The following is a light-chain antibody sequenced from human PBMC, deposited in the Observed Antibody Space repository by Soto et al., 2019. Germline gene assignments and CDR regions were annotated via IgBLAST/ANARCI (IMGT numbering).Light chain of an antibody. CDR1: QSVSANY. CDR3: QYFGNSLLT. CDR2: AAS. Sequence: EIVLTQTPGTLSLSPGERATLSCRTSQSVSANYLAWYQQKLGQAPRLLLYAASSRAAGIPARFSGSGSGTYFTLTISRLEPEDFAVYYCQYFGNSLLTFGPGTEVDIK. J-gene: IGKJ3*01. V-gene: IGKV3-20*01.